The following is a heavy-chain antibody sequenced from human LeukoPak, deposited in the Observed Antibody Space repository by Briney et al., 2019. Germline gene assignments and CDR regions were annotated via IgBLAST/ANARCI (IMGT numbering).Heavy chain of an antibody. V-gene: IGHV3-30*04. Sequence: GGSLRLSCAASGFTFSSYAMHWVRQAPGKGLEWVAVISSDGTNKDYADSVKGRFSISRDNSKNTLYLQMNRLRADDTAVYYCARDRSQEFDPWGQGTLVTVSS. CDR3: ARDRSQEFDP. J-gene: IGHJ5*02. CDR2: ISSDGTNK. CDR1: GFTFSSYA. D-gene: IGHD3-10*01.